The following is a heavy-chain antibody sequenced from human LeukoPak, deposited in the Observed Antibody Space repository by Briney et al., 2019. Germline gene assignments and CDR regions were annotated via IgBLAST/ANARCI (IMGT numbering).Heavy chain of an antibody. CDR3: ARADARSRSWFDP. V-gene: IGHV4-61*02. CDR1: GVSISSGSYF. CDR2: IYTSGST. J-gene: IGHJ5*02. D-gene: IGHD3-3*01. Sequence: SETLSLTCTVSGVSISSGSYFWSWIRQPAGKGLEWIGRIYTSGSTNYNPSLKSRATMSVDTSENQFSLKLSSVTAADTAVYYCARADARSRSWFDPWGQGTLVTVSS.